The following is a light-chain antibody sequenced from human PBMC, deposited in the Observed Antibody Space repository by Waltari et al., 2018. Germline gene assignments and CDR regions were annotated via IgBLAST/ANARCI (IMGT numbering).Light chain of an antibody. Sequence: DIQMTQSPSSVSASVGDRVTITCRASQGISSSLAWYQQKPGKVPNPLIYAASSLQRGVPARFSGSGSGTDFTLTISSLQPEDSATYYCQQAKSFPLTFGPGTKVDIK. J-gene: IGKJ3*01. CDR3: QQAKSFPLT. V-gene: IGKV1-12*01. CDR1: QGISSS. CDR2: AAS.